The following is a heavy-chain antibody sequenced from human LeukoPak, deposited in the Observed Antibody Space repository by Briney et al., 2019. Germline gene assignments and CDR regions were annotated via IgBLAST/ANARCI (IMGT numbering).Heavy chain of an antibody. CDR3: ARENSGSYREFDY. J-gene: IGHJ4*02. D-gene: IGHD1-26*01. CDR1: GGSISSGGYY. Sequence: SQTLSLTCTVSGGSISSGGYYWSWIRQHPGKGLEWIGYIYYSGSTYYNPSLKSRVTISVDTSKNQFSLKLSSVTAADTAVYYCARENSGSYREFDYWGQGTLVTVSS. V-gene: IGHV4-31*03. CDR2: IYYSGST.